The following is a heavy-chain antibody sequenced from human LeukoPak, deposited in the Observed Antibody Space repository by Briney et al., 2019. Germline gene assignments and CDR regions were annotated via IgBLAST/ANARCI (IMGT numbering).Heavy chain of an antibody. J-gene: IGHJ4*02. CDR1: GYTFTSYD. CDR3: ARGTPYCSSASCYNY. V-gene: IGHV1-8*01. D-gene: IGHD2-2*02. CDR2: MNPNSGNT. Sequence: GASVKVSCKASGYTFTSYDISWVRQATGQGLEWMGWMNPNSGNTGYAQRFQGRVTMTRDTSIGTAYMELSSLTSEDTAVYYCARGTPYCSSASCYNYWGQGTLVTVSS.